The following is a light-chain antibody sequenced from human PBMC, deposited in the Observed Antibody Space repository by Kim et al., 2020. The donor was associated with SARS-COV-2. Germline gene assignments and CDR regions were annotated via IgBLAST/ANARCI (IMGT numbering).Light chain of an antibody. CDR1: NNDVGGYKF. V-gene: IGLV2-11*03. J-gene: IGLJ2*01. Sequence: PRQSVTISCTGTNNDVGGYKFVSWYQQHPGKVPKLIIYDVKTRASGVPDRFSASKSGNTASLTISGLQPDDEADYYCSSYAGRSVVFGGGTQLTVL. CDR2: DVK. CDR3: SSYAGRSVV.